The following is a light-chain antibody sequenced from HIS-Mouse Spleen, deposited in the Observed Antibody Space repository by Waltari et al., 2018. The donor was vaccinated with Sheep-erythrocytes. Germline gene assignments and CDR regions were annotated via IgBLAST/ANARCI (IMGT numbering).Light chain of an antibody. CDR2: LGS. J-gene: IGKJ1*01. CDR3: MQALQTPRT. CDR1: QSLLHSNGYNY. Sequence: DIVMTQSPLSLPVTPGEPASIPCRSSQSLLHSNGYNYLDWYLQKPGQSPQLLNYLGSNRASGVPDRFSGSGSGTDFTLKISRVEAEDVGVYYCMQALQTPRTFGQGTKVEIK. V-gene: IGKV2-28*01.